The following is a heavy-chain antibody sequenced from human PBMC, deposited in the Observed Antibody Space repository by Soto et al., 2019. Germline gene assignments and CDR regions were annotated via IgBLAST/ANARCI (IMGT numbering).Heavy chain of an antibody. CDR3: ARFYWGMITFGGVNLYGMDV. Sequence: PGESLKISCKGSGYSFTSYWIGWVRQMPGKGLEWMGIIYPGDSDTKYSPSFQGQVTISADKSISTAYLQWSSLKASDTAMYYCARFYWGMITFGGVNLYGMDVWGQGTTVTVSS. D-gene: IGHD3-16*01. CDR1: GYSFTSYW. CDR2: IYPGDSDT. J-gene: IGHJ6*02. V-gene: IGHV5-51*01.